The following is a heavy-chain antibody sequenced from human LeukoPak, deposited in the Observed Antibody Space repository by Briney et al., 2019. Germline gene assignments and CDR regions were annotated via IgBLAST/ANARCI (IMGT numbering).Heavy chain of an antibody. V-gene: IGHV4-59*01. CDR3: ARRGQYSETSGLHY. J-gene: IGHJ4*02. Sequence: SETLSLTCTVSGGSISSYYWSWIRQPPGKGLEWIGYIYYSGSTNYNPSLKSRVTILVDTSKNQFSLKLSSVTAADTAVYYCARRGQYSETSGLHYWGQGTLVTVSS. CDR2: IYYSGST. CDR1: GGSISSYY. D-gene: IGHD3-22*01.